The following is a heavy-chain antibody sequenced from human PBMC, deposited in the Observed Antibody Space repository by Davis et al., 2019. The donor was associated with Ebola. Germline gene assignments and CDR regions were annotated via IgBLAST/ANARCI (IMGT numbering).Heavy chain of an antibody. Sequence: PGGSLRLSCAASGFTFSSYAMSWVRQAPGKGLEWVSGISGSGGSTYYADSVKGRFTISRDNSKNRLYLQINSLRVEDTAVYYCAKSASGYGGYSRYFDYWGQGTLVTVSS. CDR3: AKSASGYGGYSRYFDY. CDR2: ISGSGGST. D-gene: IGHD4-23*01. J-gene: IGHJ4*02. CDR1: GFTFSSYA. V-gene: IGHV3-23*01.